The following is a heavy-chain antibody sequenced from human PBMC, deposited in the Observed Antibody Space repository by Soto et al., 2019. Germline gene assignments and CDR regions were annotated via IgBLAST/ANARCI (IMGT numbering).Heavy chain of an antibody. CDR3: ARSINP. CDR1: GGSITSGGYY. D-gene: IGHD3-10*01. CDR2: IYYSGST. Sequence: QVQLQESGPGLVKPSQTLSLTCTVSGGSITSGGYYWSCVRQHPGKGLEWIGYIYYSGSTYYNPSPKSRFTISVYTSKNQFSLKLSSVTDAYTAVYYCARSINPWGQGTLVTVSS. V-gene: IGHV4-31*03. J-gene: IGHJ5*02.